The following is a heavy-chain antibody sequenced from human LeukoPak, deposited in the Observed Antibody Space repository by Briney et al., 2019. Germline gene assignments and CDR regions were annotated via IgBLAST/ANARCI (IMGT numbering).Heavy chain of an antibody. Sequence: GGSLRLSCAASGFTVSSNYMSWVRQAPGKGLEWVSVISSGGTTDYADSVKGRFTISRDNSKNTLYLQMNSLRAEDTAVYYCASGYSYGRLFDYWGQGTLVTVSS. CDR1: GFTVSSNY. CDR3: ASGYSYGRLFDY. D-gene: IGHD5-18*01. J-gene: IGHJ4*02. V-gene: IGHV3-53*01. CDR2: ISSGGTT.